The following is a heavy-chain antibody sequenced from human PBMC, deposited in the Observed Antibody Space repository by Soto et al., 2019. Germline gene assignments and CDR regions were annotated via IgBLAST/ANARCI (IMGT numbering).Heavy chain of an antibody. CDR3: AREPVGPDYAMDV. D-gene: IGHD1-26*01. CDR1: GFTFSEYY. V-gene: IGHV3-11*04. J-gene: IGHJ6*02. Sequence: GGSLRLSCAASGFTFSEYYMTRIRQAPGKGLEWVSFISISSGGIYYADSVKGRFTISRDNSKNTLDLQMDSLRLEDTAVYYCAREPVGPDYAMDVWGQGTTVTVSS. CDR2: ISISSGGI.